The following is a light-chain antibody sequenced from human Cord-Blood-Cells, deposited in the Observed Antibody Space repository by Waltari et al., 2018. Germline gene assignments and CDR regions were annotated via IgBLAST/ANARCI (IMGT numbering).Light chain of an antibody. V-gene: IGKV3-11*01. Sequence: EIVLTQSPATLSLSPGERATLSCRASQRVSSYLAWYQQKPGQAPRLLIYDASNRATGIPARCSGSGSGTDFTLTISSLEPEDFAVDYCQQRSNWPPYTFGQGTKLEIK. CDR2: DAS. CDR3: QQRSNWPPYT. J-gene: IGKJ2*01. CDR1: QRVSSY.